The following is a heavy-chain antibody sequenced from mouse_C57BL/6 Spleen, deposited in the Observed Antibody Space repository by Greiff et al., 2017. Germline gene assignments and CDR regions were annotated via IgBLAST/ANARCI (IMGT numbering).Heavy chain of an antibody. Sequence: EVMLVESGGGLVKPGGSLKLSCAASGFTFSSYAMSWVRQTPEKRLEWVATISAGGSYTYYPDKVKGRFTFSRDNAKNNLYLQMSNLKSEDTAMYYCAGDEGYYSILYYFDYCGEGATLTVSS. V-gene: IGHV5-4*01. CDR2: ISAGGSYT. D-gene: IGHD2-5*01. CDR1: GFTFSSYA. J-gene: IGHJ2*01. CDR3: AGDEGYYSILYYFDY.